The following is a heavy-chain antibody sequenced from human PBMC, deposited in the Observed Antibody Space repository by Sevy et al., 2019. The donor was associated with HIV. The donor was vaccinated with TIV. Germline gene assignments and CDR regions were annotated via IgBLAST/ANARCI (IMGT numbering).Heavy chain of an antibody. CDR1: GFTFSTYS. J-gene: IGHJ4*02. CDR3: VRVGYNSGWWKY. Sequence: GGSLRLSCAASGFTFSTYSMSWVRQAPGKGLEWVANINQDRSENYYLDSVKGRFTISRDNAKNLLYLQMNSLRAEDTAVYYCVRVGYNSGWWKYWGQGTLVTVSS. V-gene: IGHV3-7*01. CDR2: INQDRSEN. D-gene: IGHD6-19*01.